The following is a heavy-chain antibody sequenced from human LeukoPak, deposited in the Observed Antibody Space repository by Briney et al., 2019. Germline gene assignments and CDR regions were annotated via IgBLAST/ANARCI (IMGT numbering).Heavy chain of an antibody. D-gene: IGHD4-23*01. Sequence: ASVKVSCKASGYTFTGYYMHWVRQAPGQGLEWMGWINPNSGGTNYAQKFQGRVTMTRDTSISTAYMELSRLRSDDTAVYYCARDDYGGNSRAFDIWGQGTMVTVSS. CDR1: GYTFTGYY. J-gene: IGHJ3*02. V-gene: IGHV1-2*02. CDR3: ARDDYGGNSRAFDI. CDR2: INPNSGGT.